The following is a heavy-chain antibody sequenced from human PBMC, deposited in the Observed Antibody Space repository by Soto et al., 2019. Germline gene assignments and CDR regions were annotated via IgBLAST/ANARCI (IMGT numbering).Heavy chain of an antibody. CDR1: GFTFSSYS. Sequence: EVQLVESGGGLVQPGGSLRLSCAASGFTFSSYSMNWVRQAPGKGLEWVSYISSSSSAIYYADSVKGRFTISRDNAKKSLYLQMNSLRDEDTAVYYCARAVVTAIGDYFDYWGQGTLVTVSS. CDR2: ISSSSSAI. D-gene: IGHD2-21*02. V-gene: IGHV3-48*02. CDR3: ARAVVTAIGDYFDY. J-gene: IGHJ4*02.